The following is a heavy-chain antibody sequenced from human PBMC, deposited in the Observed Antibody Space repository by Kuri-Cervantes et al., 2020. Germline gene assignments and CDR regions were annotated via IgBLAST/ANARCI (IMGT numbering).Heavy chain of an antibody. CDR3: ARHHTRSSSPKKGYDY. CDR2: ISAYSGDT. D-gene: IGHD6-6*01. Sequence: ASVKVSCKASGYTFTGYGISWVRQAPGQGLEWMGWISAYSGDTNYAQKFQGRVTMTTDTSTSTAYMELRSLRSDDTAVYYCARHHTRSSSPKKGYDYWGQGTLVTVSS. CDR1: GYTFTGYG. J-gene: IGHJ4*02. V-gene: IGHV1-18*01.